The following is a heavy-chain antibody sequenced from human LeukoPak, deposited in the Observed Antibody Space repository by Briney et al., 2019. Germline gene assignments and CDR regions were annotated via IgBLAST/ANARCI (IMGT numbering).Heavy chain of an antibody. J-gene: IGHJ4*02. D-gene: IGHD3-10*01. CDR3: ARGRTVRGPIGPSLYNDY. Sequence: SETLSLTCTVSGGSISSYYWSWIRQPPGKGLEWIGEINHSGSTNYNPSLKSRVTISVDTSKNQFSLKLSSVTAADTAVYYCARGRTVRGPIGPSLYNDYWGQGTLVTVSS. CDR2: INHSGST. CDR1: GGSISSYY. V-gene: IGHV4-34*01.